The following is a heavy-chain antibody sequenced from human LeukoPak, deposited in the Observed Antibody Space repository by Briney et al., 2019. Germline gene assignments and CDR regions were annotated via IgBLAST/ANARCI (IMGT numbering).Heavy chain of an antibody. Sequence: ASVKVSCKVSGYTFTTYAMHWVRQATGQRLEWMGWINAGNGNTKYSQKFQARVTITRDTSASTAYMELSSLRSEDTAVYYCATVFTMVRDIPDYWGQGTLVTVSS. CDR3: ATVFTMVRDIPDY. J-gene: IGHJ4*02. D-gene: IGHD3-10*01. V-gene: IGHV1-3*01. CDR1: GYTFTTYA. CDR2: INAGNGNT.